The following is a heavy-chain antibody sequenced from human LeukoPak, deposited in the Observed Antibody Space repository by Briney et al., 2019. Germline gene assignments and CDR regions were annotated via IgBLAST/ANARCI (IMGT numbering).Heavy chain of an antibody. CDR2: ISSSSSYI. Sequence: GGSLRLTCAASGFTFSSYSMNWVSQAPGKGLERVSSISSSSSYIYYADSVKGRFTISRDNAKNSLYLQMNSLRAEDTAVYYCARAVAYCGGDCYSALDYWGQGTLVTVSS. V-gene: IGHV3-21*01. J-gene: IGHJ4*02. D-gene: IGHD2-21*02. CDR1: GFTFSSYS. CDR3: ARAVAYCGGDCYSALDY.